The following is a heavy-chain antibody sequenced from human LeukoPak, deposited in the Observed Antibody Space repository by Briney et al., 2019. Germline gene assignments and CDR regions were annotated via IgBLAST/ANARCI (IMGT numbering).Heavy chain of an antibody. CDR2: IYHSGST. Sequence: SETLSLTCTVSGYSISSGYYWGWIRQPPGKGLEWIGSIYHSGSTYYNPSLKSRVTISVDTSKNQFSLKLSSVTAADTAVYYCARGPNSSGWYGGADYFDYWGQGTLVTVSS. J-gene: IGHJ4*02. V-gene: IGHV4-38-2*02. D-gene: IGHD6-19*01. CDR3: ARGPNSSGWYGGADYFDY. CDR1: GYSISSGYY.